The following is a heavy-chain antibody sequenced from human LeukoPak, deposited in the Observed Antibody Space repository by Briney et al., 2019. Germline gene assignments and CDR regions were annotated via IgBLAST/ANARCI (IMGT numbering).Heavy chain of an antibody. J-gene: IGHJ4*02. CDR2: INHSGST. D-gene: IGHD2-2*01. V-gene: IGHV4-34*01. Sequence: PSETLSLTCAVYGGSFSGYYWSWIRQPPGKGLERIGEINHSGSTNYNPSLKSRVTISVDTSKNQFSLKLSSVTAADTAVYYCARGRSTSYSKRLWVYWGQGTLVTVSS. CDR1: GGSFSGYY. CDR3: ARGRSTSYSKRLWVY.